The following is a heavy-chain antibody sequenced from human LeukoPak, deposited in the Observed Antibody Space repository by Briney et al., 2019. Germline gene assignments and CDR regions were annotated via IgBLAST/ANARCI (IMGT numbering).Heavy chain of an antibody. CDR1: GFTFSSYE. D-gene: IGHD3-10*01. V-gene: IGHV3-48*03. CDR3: AREVPSGWFGEPKPYFDY. CDR2: ISSSGSTI. J-gene: IGHJ4*02. Sequence: PGGSLRLSCAASGFTFSSYEMNWVRQAPGKGLEWVSYISSSGSTIYYADSVKGRFTISRDNAKNSLYLQMNSLRAEDTAVYYCAREVPSGWFGEPKPYFDYWGQGTLVTVS.